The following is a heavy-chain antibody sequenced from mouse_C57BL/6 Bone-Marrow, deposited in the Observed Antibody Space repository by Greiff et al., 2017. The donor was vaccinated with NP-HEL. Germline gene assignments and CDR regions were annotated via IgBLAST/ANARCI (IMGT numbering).Heavy chain of an antibody. J-gene: IGHJ4*01. D-gene: IGHD2-3*01. CDR1: GFTFSSYA. V-gene: IGHV5-4*03. Sequence: EVMLVESGGGLVKPGGSLKLSCAASGFTFSSYAMSWVRQTPEKRLEWVATISDGGSYTYYPDNVKGRFTISRDNAKNNLYLQMSHLKSEDTAMYYCAKGYDGYPYAMDYWGQGTSVTVSS. CDR3: AKGYDGYPYAMDY. CDR2: ISDGGSYT.